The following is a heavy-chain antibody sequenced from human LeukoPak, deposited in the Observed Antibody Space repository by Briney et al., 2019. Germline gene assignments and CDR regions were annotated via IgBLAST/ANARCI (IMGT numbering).Heavy chain of an antibody. CDR2: IYNSGST. J-gene: IGHJ6*03. Sequence: SETLSVTCMVSRGSISNKFLSWIRPPPGKGLEWVGYIYNSGSTSYNPSLKSRVTILVDTSKNQFSLKLSSVTAADTAVYFCARDWGVGGRPGYMDVWGKGTTVTVSS. CDR3: ARDWGVGGRPGYMDV. CDR1: RGSISNKF. V-gene: IGHV4-59*01. D-gene: IGHD6-6*01.